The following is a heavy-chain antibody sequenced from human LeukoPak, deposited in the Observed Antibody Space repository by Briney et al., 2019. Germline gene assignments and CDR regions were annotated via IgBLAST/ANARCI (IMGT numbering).Heavy chain of an antibody. Sequence: GGSLRLSCAASGFTFRNYNMNWVRQAPGKGLEWISYISSTSSSIHYADSVKGRFTISRDNSKNTLYLQMNSLRAEDTAVYYCARDSAEWEPLLYYFDYWGQGTLVTVSS. V-gene: IGHV3-48*01. D-gene: IGHD1-26*01. CDR1: GFTFRNYN. CDR3: ARDSAEWEPLLYYFDY. J-gene: IGHJ4*02. CDR2: ISSTSSSI.